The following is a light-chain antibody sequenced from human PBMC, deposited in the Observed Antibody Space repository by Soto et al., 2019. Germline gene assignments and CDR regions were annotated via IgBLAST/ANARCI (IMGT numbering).Light chain of an antibody. V-gene: IGKV3-20*01. Sequence: EIVLTQSPGNLSLSPGERATLSCRASQSVNRRYLAWYQQKPGQAPRLLIYGASSRATGIPDRFSGTGSGTDFALIINRLEPEDFAVYYCQQYGSSPYTFGLGTKLEIK. CDR1: QSVNRRY. J-gene: IGKJ2*01. CDR3: QQYGSSPYT. CDR2: GAS.